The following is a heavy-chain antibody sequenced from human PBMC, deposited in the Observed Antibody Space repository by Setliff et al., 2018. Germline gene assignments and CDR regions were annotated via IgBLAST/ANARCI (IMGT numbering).Heavy chain of an antibody. CDR2: ITGSGNSI. Sequence: GGSLRLSCVVSGFTFSSYAMTWVRHAPGKGLERVSVITGSGNSIYYADSVKGRFTISRDNSKNTLYLQMNSLRAEDTAVYYCAKDRNFPNDVFDTWGQGTMVTVSS. V-gene: IGHV3-23*01. CDR3: AKDRNFPNDVFDT. CDR1: GFTFSSYA. J-gene: IGHJ3*02.